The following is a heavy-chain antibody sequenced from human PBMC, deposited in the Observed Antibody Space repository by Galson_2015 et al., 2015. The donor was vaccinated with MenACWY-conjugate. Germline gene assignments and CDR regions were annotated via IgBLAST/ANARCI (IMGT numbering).Heavy chain of an antibody. CDR1: GFTFTDAW. Sequence: SLRLSCAASGFTFTDAWMSWVRQTPGKGLEWIGRFKSRPDGGTTDYAAPVKGRFTVSRDDSKNTFYLQMNSLKTEDTAVYYCTRERGWYDYWGQGTQVTVSS. J-gene: IGHJ4*02. CDR2: FKSRPDGGTT. D-gene: IGHD6-19*01. V-gene: IGHV3-15*01. CDR3: TRERGWYDY.